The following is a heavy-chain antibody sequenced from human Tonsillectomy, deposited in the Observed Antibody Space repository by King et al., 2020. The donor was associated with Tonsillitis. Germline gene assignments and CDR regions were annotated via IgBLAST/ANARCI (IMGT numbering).Heavy chain of an antibody. D-gene: IGHD3-10*01. Sequence: VQLVESGGGLVKPGGSLRLSCVASGFKFSNAYMSWVRQAPGKGLEWVGRIKSQRDGGTTDYGAPVKGRFSISRDDPKNTLYLQMNSLKIGDSGIYYCRDGSGIWYGVDVWGQGTAVTVSS. CDR3: RDGSGIWYGVDV. V-gene: IGHV3-15*01. CDR2: IKSQRDGGTT. J-gene: IGHJ6*02. CDR1: GFKFSNAY.